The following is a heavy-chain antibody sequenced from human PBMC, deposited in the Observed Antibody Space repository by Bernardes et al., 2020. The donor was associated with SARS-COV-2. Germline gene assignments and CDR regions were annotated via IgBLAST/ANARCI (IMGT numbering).Heavy chain of an antibody. CDR1: CITFDYYI. J-gene: IGHJ3*01. V-gene: IGHV3-43*01. Sequence: FLRSSYAASCITFDYYINHLVRQLPGKGLVLVCLVTWAGNTTNYADSVNGPIIISRDISRNTLYLQMNSLRKEDTALYYCAKERQSLTIFGVGHDAFDFWGQGRMVTVSS. CDR2: VTWAGNTT. CDR3: AKERQSLTIFGVGHDAFDF. D-gene: IGHD3-3*01.